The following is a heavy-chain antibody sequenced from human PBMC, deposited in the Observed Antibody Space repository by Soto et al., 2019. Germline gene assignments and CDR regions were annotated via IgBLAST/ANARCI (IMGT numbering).Heavy chain of an antibody. Sequence: GGSLRLSCAASGVTFSSYAMHWVRQAPGKGLEWVAVISYDGSNKYYADSVKGRFTISRDNSKNTLYLQMNSLRAEDTAVYYCARDQGRGQWLVSDYYGMDVWGQGTTVTVSS. CDR3: ARDQGRGQWLVSDYYGMDV. CDR2: ISYDGSNK. CDR1: GVTFSSYA. J-gene: IGHJ6*02. V-gene: IGHV3-30-3*01. D-gene: IGHD6-19*01.